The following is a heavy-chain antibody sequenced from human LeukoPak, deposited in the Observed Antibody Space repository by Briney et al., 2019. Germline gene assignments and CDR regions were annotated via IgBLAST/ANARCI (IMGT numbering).Heavy chain of an antibody. J-gene: IGHJ4*02. CDR2: MNPKSGNT. CDR3: ARGLEMEVAAY. D-gene: IGHD5-24*01. Sequence: ASVKVSCKASGYTFTSYGINWVRQATGQGLEWMGWMNPKSGNTDYAQNFQGRLTMTRDTSISTAYMELSSLRSEDTAVYYCARGLEMEVAAYWGQGTLVTVSS. CDR1: GYTFTSYG. V-gene: IGHV1-8*01.